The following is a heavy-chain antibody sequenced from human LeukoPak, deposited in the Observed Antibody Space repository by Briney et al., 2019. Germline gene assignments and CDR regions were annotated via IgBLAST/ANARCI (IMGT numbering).Heavy chain of an antibody. J-gene: IGHJ3*02. Sequence: ASVKVSCKASGYTFTNFYLHWVRQAPGQGLEWMGIINPTTGSTTYVQKLQGRVTMTRNMSTSTVYMELSSLRSEDTALYFCARDLNPQSIGMRAFDIWGQGTMVTASS. V-gene: IGHV1-46*01. CDR1: GYTFTNFY. CDR2: INPTTGST. D-gene: IGHD1-14*01. CDR3: ARDLNPQSIGMRAFDI.